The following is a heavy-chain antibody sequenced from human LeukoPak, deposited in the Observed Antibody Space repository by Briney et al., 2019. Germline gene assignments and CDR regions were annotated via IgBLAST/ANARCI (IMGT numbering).Heavy chain of an antibody. V-gene: IGHV4-34*01. J-gene: IGHJ2*01. CDR1: GGSFTIYS. D-gene: IGHD3-10*01. CDR3: ARHDLDYYGSGSYKPWYFDL. CDR2: ISPSGNT. Sequence: PSETLSLTCAVYGGSFTIYSWTWIRQPPGKSLEWVGEISPSGNTQYNPSLKSRVTISLDASNSQFYLKLNSVTAADTAVYYCARHDLDYYGSGSYKPWYFDLWGRGTLVTVSS.